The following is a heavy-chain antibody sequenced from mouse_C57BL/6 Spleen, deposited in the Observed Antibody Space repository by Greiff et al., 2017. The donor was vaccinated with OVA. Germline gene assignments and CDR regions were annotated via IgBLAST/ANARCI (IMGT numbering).Heavy chain of an antibody. D-gene: IGHD1-1*01. CDR2: IYPGSGST. J-gene: IGHJ2*01. Sequence: QVQLKESGAELVKPGASVKMSCKASGYTFTSYWITWVKQRPGQGLEWIGDIYPGSGSTNYNEKFKSKATLTVDPSSSTAYMQLSSLTSEDSAVYYCARMTTVVEYFDYWGQGTTLTVSS. CDR3: ARMTTVVEYFDY. CDR1: GYTFTSYW. V-gene: IGHV1-55*01.